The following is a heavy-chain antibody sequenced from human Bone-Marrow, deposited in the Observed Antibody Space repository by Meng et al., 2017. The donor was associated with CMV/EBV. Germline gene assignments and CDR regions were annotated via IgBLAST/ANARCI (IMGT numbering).Heavy chain of an antibody. CDR1: SGSISIYY. CDR3: ARDIPGSIGGAFDI. V-gene: IGHV4-59*12. Sequence: SETLSLTCTVSSGSISIYYWSWIRQPPGKGLEWIGCIHYSGSTNYNPSLKSRVTISVDTSKNQFSLKLSSVTAEDTAVYYCARDIPGSIGGAFDIWGQGTMVTVSS. J-gene: IGHJ3*02. D-gene: IGHD1-26*01. CDR2: IHYSGST.